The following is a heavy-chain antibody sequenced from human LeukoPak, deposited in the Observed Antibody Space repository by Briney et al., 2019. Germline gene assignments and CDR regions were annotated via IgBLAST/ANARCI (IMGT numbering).Heavy chain of an antibody. Sequence: GSSVKVSCKASGGTFSSYAISWVRQAPGQGLEWMGGIIPIFGTANYAQKFQGRVTITADKSTSTAYMELSSLRSEDTAVYYCSSSSWYGDYYYYYMDVWGKGTTVTVSS. CDR3: SSSSWYGDYYYYYMDV. J-gene: IGHJ6*03. V-gene: IGHV1-69*06. CDR1: GGTFSSYA. D-gene: IGHD6-13*01. CDR2: IIPIFGTA.